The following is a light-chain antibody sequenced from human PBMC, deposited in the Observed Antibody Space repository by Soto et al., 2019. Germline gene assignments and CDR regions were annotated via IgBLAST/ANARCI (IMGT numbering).Light chain of an antibody. V-gene: IGKV3-11*01. CDR3: QQRSNLPPT. CDR1: QSVSSY. Sequence: EIVLTQSPATLSLSPGERATLSCRASQSVSSYLAWYQQKPGQAPRLLIYDASNRATGIPARFSGSGSGTDLTRTISSLEPEDFAVYYCQQRSNLPPTFGQGTKGEIK. J-gene: IGKJ1*01. CDR2: DAS.